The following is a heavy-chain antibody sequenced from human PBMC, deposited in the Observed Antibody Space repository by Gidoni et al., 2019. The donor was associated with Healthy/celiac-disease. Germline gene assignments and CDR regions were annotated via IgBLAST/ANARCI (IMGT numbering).Heavy chain of an antibody. Sequence: EVQLVESGGGLVKPGGSLRLSCAASGFTFSRYSMHWVRQAPGKGLEWVSSISSSSSYIYYADSVKGRFTISRDNAKNSLYLQMNSLRAEDAAVYYCARTLESSWFGVVAFDYWGQGTLVTVSS. V-gene: IGHV3-21*01. CDR3: ARTLESSWFGVVAFDY. CDR2: ISSSSSYI. CDR1: GFTFSRYS. J-gene: IGHJ4*02. D-gene: IGHD2-15*01.